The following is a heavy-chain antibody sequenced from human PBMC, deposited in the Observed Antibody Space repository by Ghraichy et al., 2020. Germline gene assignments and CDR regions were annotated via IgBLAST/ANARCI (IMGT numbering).Heavy chain of an antibody. Sequence: ASVKVSCKASGYTFTGYYMHWVRQAPGQGLEWMGRINPNSGGTNYAQKFQGRVTMTRDTSISTAYMELSRLRSDDTAVYYCARDGSSGWPYYYYGMDVWGQGTTVTVSS. J-gene: IGHJ6*02. CDR1: GYTFTGYY. CDR2: INPNSGGT. CDR3: ARDGSSGWPYYYYGMDV. D-gene: IGHD6-19*01. V-gene: IGHV1-2*06.